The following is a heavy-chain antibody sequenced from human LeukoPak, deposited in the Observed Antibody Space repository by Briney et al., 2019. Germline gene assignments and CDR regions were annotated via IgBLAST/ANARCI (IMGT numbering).Heavy chain of an antibody. V-gene: IGHV1-18*01. Sequence: ASVKVSCKASGYTFTSYGISWVRQAPGQGLEWMGWISAYNGNTNYAQKFQGRVTMTRDTSISTAYMELSRLRSDDTAVYYCARAVTNYWYFDLWGRGTLVTVSS. CDR2: ISAYNGNT. CDR1: GYTFTSYG. CDR3: ARAVTNYWYFDL. J-gene: IGHJ2*01. D-gene: IGHD1-14*01.